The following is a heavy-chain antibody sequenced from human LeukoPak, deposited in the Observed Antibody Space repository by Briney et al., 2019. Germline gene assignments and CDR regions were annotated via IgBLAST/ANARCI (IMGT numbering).Heavy chain of an antibody. J-gene: IGHJ4*02. V-gene: IGHV1-69*13. Sequence: ASVKVSCKASGGTFSSYAISWVRQAPEQGLEWMGGIIPIFGTANYAQKFQGRVTITADESTSTAYMELSSLRSEDTAVYYCARGKLQGYFDHWGQGTLVTVSS. CDR2: IIPIFGTA. CDR3: ARGKLQGYFDH. CDR1: GGTFSSYA. D-gene: IGHD4-11*01.